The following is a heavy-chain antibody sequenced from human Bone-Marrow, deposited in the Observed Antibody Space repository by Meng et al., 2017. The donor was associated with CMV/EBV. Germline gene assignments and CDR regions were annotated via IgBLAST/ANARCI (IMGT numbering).Heavy chain of an antibody. J-gene: IGHJ4*02. CDR2: INYRGTT. Sequence: VELQQWGAGLLKFSETLSLTCGVSGGSLSGYYWNWIRQAPGKGLEWIGEINYRGTTNYDPSLKSRVTISIDMSNNQFSLKLTSVTAADTAVYYCARGDISDYDSTGYLYWGQGTLVTVSS. D-gene: IGHD3-22*01. CDR1: GGSLSGYY. CDR3: ARGDISDYDSTGYLY. V-gene: IGHV4-34*01.